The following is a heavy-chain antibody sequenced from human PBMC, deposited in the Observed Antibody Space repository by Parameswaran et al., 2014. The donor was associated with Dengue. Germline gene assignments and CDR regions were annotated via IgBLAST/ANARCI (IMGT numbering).Heavy chain of an antibody. CDR3: ARGSCSSTSCYIFGP. D-gene: IGHD2-2*02. CDR2: ISGSSSYI. Sequence: GGSLRLSCAASGFTFSSYSMNWVRQAPGKGLEWVSSISGSSSYIYYADSVKGRFTISRDNAKNSLYLQMNSLRAEGTAVYYCARGSCSSTSCYIFGPWGQGTLVTVSS. J-gene: IGHJ5*02. CDR1: GFTFSSYS. V-gene: IGHV3-21*01.